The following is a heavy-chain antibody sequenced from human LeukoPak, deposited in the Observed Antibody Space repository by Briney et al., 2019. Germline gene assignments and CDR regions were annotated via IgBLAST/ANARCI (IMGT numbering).Heavy chain of an antibody. Sequence: GGSLRLSCAASGFTFSSYGMHWVRQAPGKGLEWVAVISYDGSNKYYADSVKGRFTISRDNSKNTLYLQMNSLRAEDTAVYFCAGAVAGTGWYFDLWGRGTLVTVSS. V-gene: IGHV3-30*03. CDR1: GFTFSSYG. J-gene: IGHJ2*01. CDR3: AGAVAGTGWYFDL. CDR2: ISYDGSNK. D-gene: IGHD6-19*01.